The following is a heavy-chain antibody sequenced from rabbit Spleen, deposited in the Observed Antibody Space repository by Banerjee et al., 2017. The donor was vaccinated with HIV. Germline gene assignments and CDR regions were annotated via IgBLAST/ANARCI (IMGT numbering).Heavy chain of an antibody. Sequence: QLKETGGGLVQPGGSLKLSCKASGFDFRSYGVSWVRQAPGKGLEWIGYIDPVFGSTYYASWVNGRFTISSHNAQNTLYLQLNSLTDADMATYFCVREVAGKFNLWGPGTLVTVS. V-gene: IGHV1S7*01. D-gene: IGHD4-1*01. CDR3: VREVAGKFNL. J-gene: IGHJ4*01. CDR1: GFDFRSYG. CDR2: IDPVFGST.